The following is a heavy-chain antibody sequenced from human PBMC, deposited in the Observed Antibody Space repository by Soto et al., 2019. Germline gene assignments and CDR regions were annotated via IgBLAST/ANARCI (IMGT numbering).Heavy chain of an antibody. D-gene: IGHD4-17*01. CDR2: ISGSGGST. J-gene: IGHJ4*02. CDR1: GLSVYSYV. Sequence: LSCAASGLSVYSYVMSWARQAPGKGLEWVSAISGSGGSTYYADSVKGRFTISRDNSKNTLYLQMNSLRAEDTAVYYCAKDLYGDYEPFDYWGQGTLVTVSS. V-gene: IGHV3-23*01. CDR3: AKDLYGDYEPFDY.